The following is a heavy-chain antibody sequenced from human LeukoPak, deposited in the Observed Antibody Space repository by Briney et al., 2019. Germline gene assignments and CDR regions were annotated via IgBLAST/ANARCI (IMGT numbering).Heavy chain of an antibody. CDR3: ARDPDYFDY. V-gene: IGHV3-74*01. Sequence: GAQVSLIWAHPGYTFSRLWTHCVRRARREGVVWLASTISGGGSTTYEDYVQGRFTISRDNAKNTLYLQMNTLRAEDTAVYYCARDPDYFDYWGQGTLVTVSS. CDR2: TISGGGST. J-gene: IGHJ4*02. CDR1: GYTFSRLW.